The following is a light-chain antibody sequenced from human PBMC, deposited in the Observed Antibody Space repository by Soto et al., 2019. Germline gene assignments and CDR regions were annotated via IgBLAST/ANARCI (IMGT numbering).Light chain of an antibody. CDR3: QQYGSSLSLT. CDR1: QSVSSSY. Sequence: ELVLTQSPGTLSLSPGERATLSCSASQSVSSSYLAWYQQKPGQAPRLLIYGASSRATGIPDRFSGSGSGTDFTLTISRLEPEDFAVYYCQQYGSSLSLTFGGGTKVEIK. V-gene: IGKV3-20*01. J-gene: IGKJ4*01. CDR2: GAS.